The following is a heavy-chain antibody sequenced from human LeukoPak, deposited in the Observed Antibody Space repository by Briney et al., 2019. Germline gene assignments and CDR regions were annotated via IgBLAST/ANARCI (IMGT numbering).Heavy chain of an antibody. J-gene: IGHJ6*03. V-gene: IGHV1-46*01. Sequence: GASVKVSCKASGYTFTSYYMHWVRQAPGQGLEWMGIINPSGGSTSYAQKFQGRVTMTRDTSTSTVYMELSSLRSEDTAVYYCARDVIQNRRYYDFWSGYNYYYYMDVWGKGTTVTVSS. D-gene: IGHD3-3*01. CDR1: GYTFTSYY. CDR3: ARDVIQNRRYYDFWSGYNYYYYMDV. CDR2: INPSGGST.